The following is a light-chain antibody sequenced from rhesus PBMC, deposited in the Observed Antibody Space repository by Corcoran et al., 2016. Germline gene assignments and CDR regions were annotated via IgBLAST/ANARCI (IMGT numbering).Light chain of an antibody. V-gene: IGKV1-44*03. J-gene: IGKJ4*01. CDR2: AAS. Sequence: DIQMTQSPSSLSASVGDRVTITCRASQTISSYLAWYQQKPGKVPKLLIYAASTLHSGVHARFSGSGSGTDVTLTSSSLQPEDFATYYCQQHNSHPLTFGGGTKVELK. CDR1: QTISSY. CDR3: QQHNSHPLT.